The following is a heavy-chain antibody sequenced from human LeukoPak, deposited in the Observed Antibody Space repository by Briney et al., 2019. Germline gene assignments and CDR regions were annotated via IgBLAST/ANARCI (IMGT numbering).Heavy chain of an antibody. D-gene: IGHD2-15*01. Sequence: PSETLSLTCTVSGGSISSGGYYWSWIRQHPGKGLEWIGYIYYSGSTYYNPSLKSRVTISVDTSKSQFSLKLSSVTAADTAVYYCARDLGCSGGSCYFDAFDIWGQGTMVTVSS. CDR3: ARDLGCSGGSCYFDAFDI. CDR1: GGSISSGGYY. J-gene: IGHJ3*02. CDR2: IYYSGST. V-gene: IGHV4-31*03.